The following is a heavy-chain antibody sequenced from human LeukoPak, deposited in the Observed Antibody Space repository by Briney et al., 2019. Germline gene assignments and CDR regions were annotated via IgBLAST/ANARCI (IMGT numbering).Heavy chain of an antibody. D-gene: IGHD5-18*01. CDR2: VYWDDEK. CDR1: GFSLSSTGVG. V-gene: IGHV2-5*02. Sequence: SGPTLVNPTQTLTLACSFSGFSLSSTGVGVGWIRQPPGKALEWLALVYWDDEKRYNPSLKSRLTITKDTSKNQVVLTMTNMDPVDTATYYCAHVLNTAMVGRKYYFDYWGQGTLVTVSS. J-gene: IGHJ4*02. CDR3: AHVLNTAMVGRKYYFDY.